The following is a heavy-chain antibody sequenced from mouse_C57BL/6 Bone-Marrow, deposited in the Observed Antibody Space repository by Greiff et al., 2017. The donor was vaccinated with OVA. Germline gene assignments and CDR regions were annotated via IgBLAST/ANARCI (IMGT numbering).Heavy chain of an antibody. CDR1: GFNIKDDY. Sequence: VQLQQSGAELVRPGASVKLSCTASGFNIKDDYMHWVKQRPEQGLEWIGWIDPENGDTEYASKFQGKATITADTSSNTAYLQLSSLTSEDTAVYYYTTRLRRFAYWGQGTLVTVSA. D-gene: IGHD2-4*01. V-gene: IGHV14-4*01. CDR2: IDPENGDT. J-gene: IGHJ3*01. CDR3: TTRLRRFAY.